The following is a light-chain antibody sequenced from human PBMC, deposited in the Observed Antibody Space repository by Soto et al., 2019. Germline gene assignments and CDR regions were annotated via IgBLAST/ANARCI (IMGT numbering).Light chain of an antibody. CDR2: GAS. CDR3: QQYGSLSWT. CDR1: QSVSSSY. J-gene: IGKJ1*01. V-gene: IGKV3-20*01. Sequence: TQSPGTLSLSPGERATLSCRASQSVSSSYLAWYQQKPGQAPRIIIFGASGRATGIPDRFSGSGSGTDFTLTISRLEPEDFAVYYCQQYGSLSWTFGQGTKV.